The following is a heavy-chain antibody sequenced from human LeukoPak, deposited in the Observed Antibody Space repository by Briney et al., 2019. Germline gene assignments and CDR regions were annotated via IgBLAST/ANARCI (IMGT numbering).Heavy chain of an antibody. Sequence: GSLRLSCAASGFTFSSYAMSWVRQAPGKGLEWIGYIYYSGSTNYNPSLKSRVTISVDTSKNQFSLKLSSVTAADTAVYYCTHSGSYYNEYYFDYWGQGTLVTVSS. V-gene: IGHV4-59*01. D-gene: IGHD3-10*01. CDR1: GFTFSSYA. CDR2: IYYSGST. J-gene: IGHJ4*02. CDR3: THSGSYYNEYYFDY.